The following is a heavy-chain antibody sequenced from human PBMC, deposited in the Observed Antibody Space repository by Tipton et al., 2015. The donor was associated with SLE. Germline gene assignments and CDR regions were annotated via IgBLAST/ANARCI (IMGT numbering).Heavy chain of an antibody. V-gene: IGHV3-48*01. CDR3: ARDTPFLGGPSGTTYYYGMDV. CDR2: ISSSSSII. CDR1: GFTFSSYA. Sequence: QLVQSGGGVVQPGRSLRLSCAASGFTFSSYAMHWVRQAPGKGLEWVSYISSSSSIIYYADSVKGRFTISRDNAKNSLYLQMNSLRAEDTAVYYCARDTPFLGGPSGTTYYYGMDVWGQGTTVTVSS. D-gene: IGHD1-7*01. J-gene: IGHJ6*02.